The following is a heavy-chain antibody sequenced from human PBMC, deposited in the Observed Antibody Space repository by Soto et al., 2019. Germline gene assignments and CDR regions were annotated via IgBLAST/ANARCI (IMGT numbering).Heavy chain of an antibody. Sequence: SVKVSCEASGGSFSSYAISWVRQAPGQGLEWMGGIIPIFGTANYAQKFQGRVTITADESTSTAYMELSSLRSEDTAVYYCARGSTYVWGSYRYQPFDYWGQGTLVTVSS. D-gene: IGHD3-16*02. V-gene: IGHV1-69*13. CDR1: GGSFSSYA. J-gene: IGHJ4*02. CDR3: ARGSTYVWGSYRYQPFDY. CDR2: IIPIFGTA.